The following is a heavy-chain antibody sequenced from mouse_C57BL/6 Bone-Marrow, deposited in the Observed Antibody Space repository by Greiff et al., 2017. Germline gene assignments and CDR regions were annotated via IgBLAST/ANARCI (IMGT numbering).Heavy chain of an antibody. D-gene: IGHD1-1*01. J-gene: IGHJ2*01. CDR1: GYTFTSYW. CDR3: ARESSYYGSTGFDY. Sequence: QVQLQQPGAELVMPGASVKLSCKASGYTFTSYWMHWVKQRPGQGLEWIGEIDPSDSYTNYNQKFKGKTTLTVDKSSSTAYMQLSSLTSEDSAVYYFARESSYYGSTGFDYWGQGTTLTVSS. V-gene: IGHV1-69*01. CDR2: IDPSDSYT.